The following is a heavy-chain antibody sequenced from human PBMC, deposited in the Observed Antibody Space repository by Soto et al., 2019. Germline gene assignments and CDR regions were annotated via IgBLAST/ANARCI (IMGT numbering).Heavy chain of an antibody. CDR2: FDPEDGET. V-gene: IGHV1-24*01. CDR3: ATSFGSSGPNLDY. Sequence: EASVKVSCKASGGTFSSYAISWVRQAPGKGLEWMGGFDPEDGETIYAQKFQGRVTMTEDTSTDTAYMELSSLRSEDTAVYYCATSFGSSGPNLDYWGQGTLVTVSS. J-gene: IGHJ4*02. CDR1: GGTFSSYA. D-gene: IGHD3-22*01.